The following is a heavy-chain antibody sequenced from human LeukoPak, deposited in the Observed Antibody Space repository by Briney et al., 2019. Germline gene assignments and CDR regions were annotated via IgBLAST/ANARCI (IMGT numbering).Heavy chain of an antibody. D-gene: IGHD7-27*01. Sequence: GGSLRLSCAASGFTFDAFGMTWVRQAPGKGLEWVATIRRGAGNTGYEDSVKGRFTISRDNAKNSLYLQMNSLRVEDTALYYCARVWAWGSGNYFDNWGQGTLVTVSS. CDR1: GFTFDAFG. CDR2: IRRGAGNT. CDR3: ARVWAWGSGNYFDN. J-gene: IGHJ4*02. V-gene: IGHV3-20*04.